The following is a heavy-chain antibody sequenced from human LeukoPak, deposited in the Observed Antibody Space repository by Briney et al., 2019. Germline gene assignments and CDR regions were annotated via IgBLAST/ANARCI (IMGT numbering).Heavy chain of an antibody. CDR1: GGSISSYY. J-gene: IGHJ4*02. D-gene: IGHD3-22*01. Sequence: SETLSLTCTVSGGSISSYYWNWIRQPAGKGLESTGHISTSGSTNYNPSLKSRVTMSVDTSKNQFSLKLSSVTAADTAVYYCARVRYSDSSVLTRKRSYYFDYWGQGTLVTVSS. CDR3: ARVRYSDSSVLTRKRSYYFDY. CDR2: ISTSGST. V-gene: IGHV4-4*07.